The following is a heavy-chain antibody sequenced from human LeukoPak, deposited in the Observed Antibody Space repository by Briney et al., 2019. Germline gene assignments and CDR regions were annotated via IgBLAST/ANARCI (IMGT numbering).Heavy chain of an antibody. Sequence: HPGGSLRLSCAASGFTFSSYWMHWVRHAPGKGLVWVSLIYSGGTTYYADSVKGRFTISRDNSKNTLYLQTNSLRAEDTAVYYCARRAGGYSHPYDYWGQGILVTVSS. CDR1: GFTFSSYW. V-gene: IGHV3-53*01. D-gene: IGHD4-23*01. CDR2: IYSGGTT. J-gene: IGHJ4*02. CDR3: ARRAGGYSHPYDY.